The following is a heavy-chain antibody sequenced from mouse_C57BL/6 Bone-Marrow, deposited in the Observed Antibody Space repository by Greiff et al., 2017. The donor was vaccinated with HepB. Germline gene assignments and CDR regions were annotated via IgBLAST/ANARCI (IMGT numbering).Heavy chain of an antibody. CDR2: IWSDGST. J-gene: IGHJ4*01. D-gene: IGHD2-4*01. V-gene: IGHV2-6-1*01. CDR1: GFSLTSYG. Sequence: QVTLKESGPGLVAPSQSLSITCTVSGFSLTSYGVHWVRQPPGKGLEWLVVIWSDGSTTYNSALKSRLSISKDNSKSQVFLKMNSLQTDDTAMYYCARQDYDGSHYYAMDYWGQGTSVTVSS. CDR3: ARQDYDGSHYYAMDY.